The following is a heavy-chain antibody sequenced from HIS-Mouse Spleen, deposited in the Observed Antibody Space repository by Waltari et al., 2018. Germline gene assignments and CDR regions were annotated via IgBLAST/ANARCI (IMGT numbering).Heavy chain of an antibody. J-gene: IGHJ2*01. D-gene: IGHD6-13*01. Sequence: QLQLQESGPGLVKPSETLSLTCTVSGGSISSSSSYWCWIRQPPGKGLEWIGGIYSSESTYYNPALKSQCTISVATSKNQSALKLSSGTAADTAVYYCAREIPYSSSWYDWYFDLWGRGTLVTVSS. CDR1: GGSISSSSSY. V-gene: IGHV4-39*07. CDR2: IYSSEST. CDR3: AREIPYSSSWYDWYFDL.